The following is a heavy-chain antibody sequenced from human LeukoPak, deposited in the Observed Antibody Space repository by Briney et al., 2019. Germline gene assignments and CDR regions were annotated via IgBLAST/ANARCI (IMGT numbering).Heavy chain of an antibody. D-gene: IGHD3-22*01. CDR2: IKQDGSEK. CDR1: GFTFSSSW. CDR3: ARAQYYYDTSGYDY. V-gene: IGHV3-7*01. J-gene: IGHJ4*02. Sequence: GGSLRLSCAASGFTFSSSWMSWVRQAPGKGLEWVANIKQDGSEKYYVDSVKGRFTISRENAKNSLYLQMNSLRAEDTAVYYCARAQYYYDTSGYDYWGQGTLVTVSS.